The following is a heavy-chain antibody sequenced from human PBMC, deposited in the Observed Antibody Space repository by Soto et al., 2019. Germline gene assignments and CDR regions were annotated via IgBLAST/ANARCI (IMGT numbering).Heavy chain of an antibody. V-gene: IGHV3-7*04. CDR2: IKQDGSQK. CDR1: GFTFSTYW. J-gene: IGHJ3*01. D-gene: IGHD3-22*01. Sequence: PGGSLRLSCAASGFTFSTYWMSWVRQAPGKGLQWVANIKQDGSQKWYVDSVKGRFTISRDNAKASLFLQMNSLTVEDTAVYFCVRGDFHDDSGPFSDAFDVWGQGIMVTVSS. CDR3: VRGDFHDDSGPFSDAFDV.